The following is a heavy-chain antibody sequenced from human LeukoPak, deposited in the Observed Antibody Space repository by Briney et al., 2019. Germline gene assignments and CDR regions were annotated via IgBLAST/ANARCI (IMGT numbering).Heavy chain of an antibody. V-gene: IGHV4-59*08. D-gene: IGHD3-22*01. J-gene: IGHJ4*02. CDR2: ICYSGRN. CDR3: ASHTYSYDSSGPLG. Sequence: SETLSLTCTVSGGSISSYYWSWMWQPPGKGLEWIGYICYSGRNSYNPSLKSRVTISVDASKNQFSLNLYSMTAANTAVYYCASHTYSYDSSGPLGCGQGTLVTVSS. CDR1: GGSISSYY.